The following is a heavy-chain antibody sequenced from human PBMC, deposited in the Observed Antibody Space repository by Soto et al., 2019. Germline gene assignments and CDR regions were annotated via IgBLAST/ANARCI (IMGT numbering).Heavy chain of an antibody. CDR1: GFTFNKYA. CDR2: IGDSGEST. D-gene: IGHD5-18*01. CDR3: AKKTGYSQGFLPNALDV. Sequence: GGSLSLSCVGSGFTFNKYAMNWVRQAPGKGLEWVPIIGDSGESTHYADSVKGRFAISRDNSENTLFLEMNSLRAEDTAVYFCAKKTGYSQGFLPNALDVGGPGTTVPVSS. J-gene: IGHJ6*02. V-gene: IGHV3-23*01.